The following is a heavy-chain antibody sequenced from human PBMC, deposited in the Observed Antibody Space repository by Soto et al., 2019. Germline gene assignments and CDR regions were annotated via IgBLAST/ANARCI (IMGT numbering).Heavy chain of an antibody. CDR2: ISGSGGST. Sequence: EVQLLESGGGLVQPGGSLRLSCAASGFTFSSYAMSWVRQAPGKGLEWVSAISGSGGSTYYADSVNGRFTISRDNSKNTRYLQMNSLRAEDTAVYYCAKVLRGGAMPGPDYWGQGTLVTVSS. CDR3: AKVLRGGAMPGPDY. J-gene: IGHJ4*02. D-gene: IGHD3-16*01. CDR1: GFTFSSYA. V-gene: IGHV3-23*01.